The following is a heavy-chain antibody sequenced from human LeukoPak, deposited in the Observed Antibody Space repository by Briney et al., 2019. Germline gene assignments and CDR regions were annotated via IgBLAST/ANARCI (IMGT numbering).Heavy chain of an antibody. D-gene: IGHD3-22*01. CDR2: ISSSSSTI. Sequence: GGSLRLSCAASGFTFSSYSMNWVRQAPGKGLEWVSYISSSSSTIYYADSVKGRFTISRDNAKNSLYLQMNSLRAEDTAVYYCARLITMIPDWGQGTLVTVSS. V-gene: IGHV3-48*01. CDR1: GFTFSSYS. CDR3: ARLITMIPD. J-gene: IGHJ4*02.